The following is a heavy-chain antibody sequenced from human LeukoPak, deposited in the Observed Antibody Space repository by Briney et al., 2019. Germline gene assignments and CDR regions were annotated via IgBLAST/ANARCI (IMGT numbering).Heavy chain of an antibody. CDR1: GYTFTSYD. CDR2: MNPSSANT. J-gene: IGHJ4*02. Sequence: ASVKVSCKASGYTFTSYDINWVRQATGQGLEWMGYMNPSSANTGYAQKFQGRVTITWSTSISTAYMELSSLTSENTAMYYCVREGLDYWGQGTLVTVSS. CDR3: VREGLDY. V-gene: IGHV1-8*01.